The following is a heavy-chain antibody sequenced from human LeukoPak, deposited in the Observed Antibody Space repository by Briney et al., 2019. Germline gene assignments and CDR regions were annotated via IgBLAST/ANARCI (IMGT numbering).Heavy chain of an antibody. CDR3: ARVLTGDASNI. J-gene: IGHJ3*02. CDR1: GYIFTSYG. Sequence: ASVKVSSKASGYIFTSYGISWVRQAPGQGLEWMGWISAYNGNTNYAQRLQGRVTMTTDTSTRTAYMELRSLRPDDTAVYYCARVLTGDASNIWGQGTMVTVSS. V-gene: IGHV1-18*01. CDR2: ISAYNGNT. D-gene: IGHD3-10*01.